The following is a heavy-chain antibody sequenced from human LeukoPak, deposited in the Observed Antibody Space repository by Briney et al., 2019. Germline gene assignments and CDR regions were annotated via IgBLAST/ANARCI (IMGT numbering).Heavy chain of an antibody. D-gene: IGHD2-2*01. J-gene: IGHJ6*02. CDR1: GFTFSSYA. Sequence: PGGSLRLSCAASGFTFSSYAMSWVRQAPGKGLVWVSRINSDGSSTSYADSVKGRFTISRDNAKNTLYLQMNSLRAEDTAVYYCARDIVVVPAAIWDYYYYGMDVWGQGTTVTVSS. CDR3: ARDIVVVPAAIWDYYYYGMDV. V-gene: IGHV3-74*01. CDR2: INSDGSST.